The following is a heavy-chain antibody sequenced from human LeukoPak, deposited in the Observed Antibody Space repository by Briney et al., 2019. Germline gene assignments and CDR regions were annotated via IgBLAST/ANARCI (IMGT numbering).Heavy chain of an antibody. Sequence: GGSLRLSCAASGFTFSSSAMSWVRQAPGKGLEWVSGISGSGGNTYYADSVKGRVTISRDNSKNTLYLQMNSLRADDTAVYYCAKGYYYGMDVWGQGTTVTVSS. V-gene: IGHV3-23*01. CDR3: AKGYYYGMDV. J-gene: IGHJ6*02. CDR1: GFTFSSSA. CDR2: ISGSGGNT.